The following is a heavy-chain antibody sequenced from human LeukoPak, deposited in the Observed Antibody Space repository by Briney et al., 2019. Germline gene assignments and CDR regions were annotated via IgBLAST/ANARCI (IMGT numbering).Heavy chain of an antibody. J-gene: IGHJ5*02. CDR1: GYTFTSYG. CDR3: ARRRDYESSGYYHNCFDP. V-gene: IGHV1-18*01. CDR2: ISAYNGNT. Sequence: ASVKVSCKASGYTFTSYGISWVRQAPGQGLEWMGWISAYNGNTNYAQKLQGRVTMTTDTSTSTDYIELSSQRSDDTAVYYCARRRDYESSGYYHNCFDPWGQGTLVTVSS. D-gene: IGHD3-22*01.